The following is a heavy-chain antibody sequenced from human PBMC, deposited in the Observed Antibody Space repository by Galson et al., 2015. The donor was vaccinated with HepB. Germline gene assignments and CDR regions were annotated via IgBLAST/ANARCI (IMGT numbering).Heavy chain of an antibody. CDR1: GFNVSSNY. V-gene: IGHV3-66*01. Sequence: SLRLSCAASGFNVSSNYINWVRQAPGKGLEWVSVIYSGGSTYYADSVTGRFIISRDTSKNTLYLQMNSLRAEDTAVYYCAIGLLRVYYFYYAMDVWGQGTTVTVSS. D-gene: IGHD5/OR15-5a*01. J-gene: IGHJ6*02. CDR3: AIGLLRVYYFYYAMDV. CDR2: IYSGGST.